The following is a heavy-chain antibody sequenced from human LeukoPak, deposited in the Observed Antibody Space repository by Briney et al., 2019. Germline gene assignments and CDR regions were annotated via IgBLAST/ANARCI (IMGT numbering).Heavy chain of an antibody. CDR1: GGSFSGYY. V-gene: IGHV4-34*01. Sequence: SKTLSLTCAVYGGSFSGYYWSWIRQPPGKGLEWIGEIDHSGSTNYNPSLKSRVTISVDTSKNQFSLKLSSVTAADTAVYYCARGGEEYYGSGSYMDYWGQGTLVTVSS. D-gene: IGHD3-10*01. J-gene: IGHJ4*02. CDR2: IDHSGST. CDR3: ARGGEEYYGSGSYMDY.